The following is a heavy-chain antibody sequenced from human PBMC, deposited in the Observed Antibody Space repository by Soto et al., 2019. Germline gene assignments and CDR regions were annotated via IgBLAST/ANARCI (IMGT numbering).Heavy chain of an antibody. CDR3: AKSKTLHCSGGSCYYFDY. D-gene: IGHD2-15*01. CDR2: ISGSGGST. Sequence: GGSLRLSCAASGFTFSSYAMSWVRQAPGKGLEWVSAISGSGGSTYYADSVKGRFTISRDNSKNTLYLQMNSLRAEDTAVYYCAKSKTLHCSGGSCYYFDYWGQGTLVTVSS. V-gene: IGHV3-23*01. J-gene: IGHJ4*02. CDR1: GFTFSSYA.